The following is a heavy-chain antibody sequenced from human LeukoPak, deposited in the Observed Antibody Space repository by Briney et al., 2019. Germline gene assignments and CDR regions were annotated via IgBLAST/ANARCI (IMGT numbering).Heavy chain of an antibody. Sequence: SETLSLTCTVSGYSISSGYYWGWIRQPPGKGLEWIGSIYHSGSTYYNPSLKSRVTISVDTSKNQFSLKLSSVTAADTAVYYCARRRTRFSGGSGYLDYWGQGTLVTVSS. V-gene: IGHV4-38-2*02. CDR3: ARRRTRFSGGSGYLDY. CDR2: IYHSGST. D-gene: IGHD3-3*01. J-gene: IGHJ4*02. CDR1: GYSISSGYY.